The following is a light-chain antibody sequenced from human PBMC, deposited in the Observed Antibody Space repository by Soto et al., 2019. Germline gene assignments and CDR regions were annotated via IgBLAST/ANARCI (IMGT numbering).Light chain of an antibody. CDR3: QQYNSYPLT. J-gene: IGKJ4*01. Sequence: DIQMTQSPSTLSASVGDRVTITCRASQSISSWLAWYQQKPGKAPKLLIYKASSLESGVPSRLSGSGSETEFTLTINSLQPDDFATYYCQQYNSYPLTFGGGTKVEIK. V-gene: IGKV1-5*03. CDR1: QSISSW. CDR2: KAS.